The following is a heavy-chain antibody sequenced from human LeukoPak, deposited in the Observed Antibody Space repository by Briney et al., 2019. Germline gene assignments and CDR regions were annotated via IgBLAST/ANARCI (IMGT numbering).Heavy chain of an antibody. CDR3: ARSIVIAAAGTHNWFDP. CDR1: GYTFTSYG. D-gene: IGHD6-13*01. V-gene: IGHV1-18*01. J-gene: IGHJ5*02. Sequence: ASVKVSCKASGYTFTSYGISWVRQAPGQGLELMGWISAYNGNTNYAQKLQGRVTMTTDTSTSTAYMELRSLRSDDTAVYYCARSIVIAAAGTHNWFDPWGQGTLVTVSS. CDR2: ISAYNGNT.